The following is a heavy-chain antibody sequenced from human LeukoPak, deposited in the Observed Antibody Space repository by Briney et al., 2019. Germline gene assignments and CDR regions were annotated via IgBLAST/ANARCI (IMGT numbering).Heavy chain of an antibody. CDR1: GFTFDDYG. CDR3: AGNHVRARPYYYYYYMDV. CDR2: INWNGGST. V-gene: IGHV3-20*04. D-gene: IGHD3-10*02. Sequence: GGSLRLSCAASGFTFDDYGMSWVRQAPGKGLEGVSGINWNGGSTGYADSVKGRFTISRDNAKNSLYLQMNSLRAEDTALYYCAGNHVRARPYYYYYYMDVWGKGTTVTVSS. J-gene: IGHJ6*03.